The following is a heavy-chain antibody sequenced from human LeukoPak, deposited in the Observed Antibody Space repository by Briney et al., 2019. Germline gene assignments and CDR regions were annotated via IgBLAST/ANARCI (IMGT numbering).Heavy chain of an antibody. CDR3: AREVGRRIAAAFFDY. CDR2: ISSSSSYT. J-gene: IGHJ4*02. Sequence: GGSLRLSCAASGFTFSDYYMSWIRQAPGKGLEWVSYISSSSSYTNYADSVKGRFTISIDNAKNSLYLQMNSLRAEDTAVYYCAREVGRRIAAAFFDYWGQGTLVTVSS. CDR1: GFTFSDYY. D-gene: IGHD6-13*01. V-gene: IGHV3-11*06.